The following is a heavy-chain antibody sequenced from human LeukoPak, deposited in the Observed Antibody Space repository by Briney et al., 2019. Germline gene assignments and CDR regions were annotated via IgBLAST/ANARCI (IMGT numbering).Heavy chain of an antibody. J-gene: IGHJ4*02. CDR3: ARVMGPSRITIFGVVLPNDY. CDR1: GYTFTGYY. D-gene: IGHD3-3*01. V-gene: IGHV1-2*02. Sequence: ASVKVSCKASGYTFTGYYMHWVRQAPGQGLEWMGWINPNSGGTNYAQKFQGRVTMTRDTSISTAYMELSRLRSDDTAVYYCARVMGPSRITIFGVVLPNDYWGQGTLVTVSS. CDR2: INPNSGGT.